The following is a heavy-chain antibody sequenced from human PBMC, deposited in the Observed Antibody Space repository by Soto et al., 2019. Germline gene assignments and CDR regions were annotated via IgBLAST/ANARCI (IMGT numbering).Heavy chain of an antibody. CDR3: ARPYYYDSSGYHGGDAFDI. CDR1: GGSFSGYY. V-gene: IGHV4-34*01. Sequence: QVQLQQWGAGLLKPSETLSLTCAVYGGSFSGYYWSWIRQPPGKGLEWIGEINHSGSTNYNPSLKSRVTISVDTSKNQFSLKLSSVTAADTTVYYCARPYYYDSSGYHGGDAFDIWGQGTMVTVSS. D-gene: IGHD3-22*01. CDR2: INHSGST. J-gene: IGHJ3*02.